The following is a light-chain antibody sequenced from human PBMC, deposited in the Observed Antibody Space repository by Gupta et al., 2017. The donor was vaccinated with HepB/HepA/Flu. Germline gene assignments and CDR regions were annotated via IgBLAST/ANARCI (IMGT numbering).Light chain of an antibody. CDR1: QSISNW. J-gene: IGKJ2*04. CDR2: KAS. CDR3: QQDYSYLCS. V-gene: IGKV1-5*03. Sequence: DIQMTQSPSTLSASVGDRVTITCRASQSISNWLAWYQQKPGKAPKLLIYKASSLESGVPSRFSGSRSGTEFTLTISSLQPDDFATYYCQQDYSYLCSFGQGTKMEIK.